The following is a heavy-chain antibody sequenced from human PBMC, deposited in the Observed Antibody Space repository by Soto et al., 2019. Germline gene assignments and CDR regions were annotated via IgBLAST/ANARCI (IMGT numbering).Heavy chain of an antibody. Sequence: QVQLVQSGAEVKKPGASVKVSCKASGYTFTTYDINWVRQATGQGLEWIGWMSPKTGNTGYAQNFQGRVTMTRNPSISTAYMELSSLRSEDTAVYYCARHPYDWYYFDYWGQGTLVTVSS. CDR2: MSPKTGNT. D-gene: IGHD3-16*01. J-gene: IGHJ4*02. V-gene: IGHV1-8*01. CDR1: GYTFTTYD. CDR3: ARHPYDWYYFDY.